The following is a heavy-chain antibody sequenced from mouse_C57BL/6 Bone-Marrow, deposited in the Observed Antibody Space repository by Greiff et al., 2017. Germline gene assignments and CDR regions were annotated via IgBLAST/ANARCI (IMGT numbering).Heavy chain of an antibody. CDR1: GYTFTDYY. V-gene: IGHV1-26*01. J-gene: IGHJ2*01. CDR2: INPNNGGT. D-gene: IGHD3-2*02. Sequence: IQLQQSGPELVKPGASVKISCTASGYTFTDYYMNWVKQSHGKSLEWIGDINPNNGGTSYNQKFKGKATLTVDKSSSTAYMELRSLTSEASAVYCCATAQATFDYWGQGTTLTVSS. CDR3: ATAQATFDY.